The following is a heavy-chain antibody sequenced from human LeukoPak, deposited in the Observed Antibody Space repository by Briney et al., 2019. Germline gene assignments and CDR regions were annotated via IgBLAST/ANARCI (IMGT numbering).Heavy chain of an antibody. CDR3: ARWGPKVDSSGYYSLYYYYGMDV. V-gene: IGHV4-34*01. J-gene: IGHJ6*02. D-gene: IGHD3-22*01. CDR2: INHSGST. Sequence: PSETLSLTCAVYGGSFSGYYWSWIRQPPGKGLEWIGEINHSGSTNYNPSLKSRVTISVDTSKNQFSLKLSSVTAADTAVYYCARWGPKVDSSGYYSLYYYYGMDVWGQGTTVTVSS. CDR1: GGSFSGYY.